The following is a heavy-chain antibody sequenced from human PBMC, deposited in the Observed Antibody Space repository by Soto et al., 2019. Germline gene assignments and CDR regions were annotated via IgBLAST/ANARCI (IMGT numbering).Heavy chain of an antibody. CDR1: GGTFSSYS. CDR2: IIPIFGTA. CDR3: ARDGGRHSGGIDY. V-gene: IGHV1-69*01. Sequence: QVQLVQSGAEVKNPGSSVKVSCKASGGTFSSYSINCVRQAPGQGLEWMGEIIPIFGTANYAQKFQGRVTITADESTSTAYMELSSLRSEDTAVYYCARDGGRHSGGIDYWGQGTLVTVSS. D-gene: IGHD1-26*01. J-gene: IGHJ4*02.